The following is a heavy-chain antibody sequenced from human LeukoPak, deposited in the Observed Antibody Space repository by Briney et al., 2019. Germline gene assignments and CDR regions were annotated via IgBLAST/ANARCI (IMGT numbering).Heavy chain of an antibody. CDR3: ATVRGSQSSRWYSDY. Sequence: PGRSLRLSCAASGLTFSCCAMHWVRQAPGKGLEWVAVTWFDGSNQYYAESVKGRFTISRDNSKNTLYLQMNNLRADDTAVYYCATVRGSQSSRWYSDYWGQGTLVIVSS. CDR2: TWFDGSNQ. D-gene: IGHD6-13*01. CDR1: GLTFSCCA. J-gene: IGHJ4*02. V-gene: IGHV3-33*01.